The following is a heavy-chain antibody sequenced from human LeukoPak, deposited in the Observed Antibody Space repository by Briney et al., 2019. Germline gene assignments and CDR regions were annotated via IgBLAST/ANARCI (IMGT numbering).Heavy chain of an antibody. J-gene: IGHJ4*02. D-gene: IGHD6-19*01. CDR1: GLTFSSYA. CDR3: AKEVRQWRHFDY. V-gene: IGHV3-23*01. CDR2: ISGSGGST. Sequence: GGSLRLSCAASGLTFSSYAMSWVRQAPGEGLEWVSAISGSGGSTYYADSVKGRFTISRDNSKNTLYLQMNSLRAEDTAVYYCAKEVRQWRHFDYWGQGTLVTVSS.